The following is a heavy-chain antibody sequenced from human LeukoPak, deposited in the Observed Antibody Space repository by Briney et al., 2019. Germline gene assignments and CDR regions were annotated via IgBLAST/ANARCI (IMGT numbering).Heavy chain of an antibody. CDR1: GGSISPHY. Sequence: SETLSLTCTVSGGSISPHYWTWSRQPPGKGLEWIGFIHYSGTTNYNPSLTSRVTISVDTSKNRFSLKLSSVTAADTAVYYCARGLGASWYYFDYWGQGALVTVSS. CDR3: ARGLGASWYYFDY. J-gene: IGHJ4*02. CDR2: IHYSGTT. D-gene: IGHD6-13*01. V-gene: IGHV4-59*11.